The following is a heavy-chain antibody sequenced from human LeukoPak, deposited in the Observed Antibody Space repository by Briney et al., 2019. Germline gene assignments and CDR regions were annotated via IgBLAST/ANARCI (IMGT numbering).Heavy chain of an antibody. D-gene: IGHD3-3*01. CDR2: INPNSGGT. CDR3: ARDSRTITIFGVVPRYFDY. V-gene: IGHV1-2*02. Sequence: GASVKVSCKASGYTFTCYYMHWVRQAPGQGLEWMGWINPNSGGTNYAQKFQGRVTITADKSTSTAYMELSSLRSEDTAVYYCARDSRTITIFGVVPRYFDYWGQGTLVTVSS. CDR1: GYTFTCYY. J-gene: IGHJ4*02.